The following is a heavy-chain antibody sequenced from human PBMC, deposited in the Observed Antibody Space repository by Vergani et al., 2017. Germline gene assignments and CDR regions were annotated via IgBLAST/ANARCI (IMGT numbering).Heavy chain of an antibody. CDR2: ISGSGGST. CDR1: GFTFSSYA. D-gene: IGHD2/OR15-2a*01. Sequence: EVQLLESGGGLVQPGGSLRLSCAASGFTFSSYAMSWVRQAPGRGLEWVSAISGSGGSTYYADSVKGRFTISRDNSKNTLYLQMNSLRAEDTAVYYCAKGVVHSFGFDYWGQGTLVTVSS. CDR3: AKGVVHSFGFDY. J-gene: IGHJ4*02. V-gene: IGHV3-23*01.